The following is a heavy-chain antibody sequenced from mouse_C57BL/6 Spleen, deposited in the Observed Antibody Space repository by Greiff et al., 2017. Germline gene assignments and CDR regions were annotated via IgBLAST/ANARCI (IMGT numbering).Heavy chain of an antibody. CDR2: ISSGSSTI. CDR1: GFTFSDYG. Sequence: EVQLVESGGGLVKPGGSLKLSCAASGFTFSDYGMHWVRQAPEKGLEWVAYISSGSSTIYYADTLKGRFTISRDNAKHTLFLQMTSLRSEDTAMFYCAKAGDYYGSSPSSYAMDYWGKGTSVTVSS. CDR3: AKAGDYYGSSPSSYAMDY. V-gene: IGHV5-17*01. D-gene: IGHD1-1*01. J-gene: IGHJ4*01.